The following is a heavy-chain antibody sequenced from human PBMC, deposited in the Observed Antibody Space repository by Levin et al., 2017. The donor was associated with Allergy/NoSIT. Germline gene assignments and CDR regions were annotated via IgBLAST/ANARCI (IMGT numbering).Heavy chain of an antibody. V-gene: IGHV1-69*04. Sequence: KISCKASGGTFSSYAISWVRQAPGQGLEWMGRIIPILGIANYAQKFQGRVTITADKSTSTAYMELSSLRSEDTAVYYCARDRPPPYSSGWVYNDYWGQGTLVTVSS. CDR2: IIPILGIA. CDR1: GGTFSSYA. D-gene: IGHD6-19*01. J-gene: IGHJ4*02. CDR3: ARDRPPPYSSGWVYNDY.